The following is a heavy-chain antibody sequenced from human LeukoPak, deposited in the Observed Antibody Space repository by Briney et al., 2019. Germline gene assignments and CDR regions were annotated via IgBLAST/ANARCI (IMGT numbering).Heavy chain of an antibody. V-gene: IGHV3-23*01. D-gene: IGHD3-22*01. CDR1: GFTFSSYA. J-gene: IGHJ4*02. CDR3: AKGPNRVITSIYFDY. CDR2: ISGSGGSI. Sequence: GGSLRLSCAASGFTFSSYAMSWVRQAPGKGLEWASAISGSGGSIYYADSVEGRFTISRDNSKNTLYLQMNSLRAEDTAVYYCAKGPNRVITSIYFDYWGQGTLVTVSS.